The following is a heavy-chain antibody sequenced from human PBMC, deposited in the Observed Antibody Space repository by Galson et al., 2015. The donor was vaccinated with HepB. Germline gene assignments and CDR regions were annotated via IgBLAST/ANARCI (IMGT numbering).Heavy chain of an antibody. D-gene: IGHD3-16*01. V-gene: IGHV3-33*01. J-gene: IGHJ3*02. CDR3: ARDGSYVAAFDI. Sequence: SLRLSCAASGFTFSSYGMHWVHQAPGKGLEWVAVIWYDGSNKYYADSVKGRFTISRDNSKNTLYLQMNSLRAEDTAVYYCARDGSYVAAFDIWGQGTMVTVSS. CDR1: GFTFSSYG. CDR2: IWYDGSNK.